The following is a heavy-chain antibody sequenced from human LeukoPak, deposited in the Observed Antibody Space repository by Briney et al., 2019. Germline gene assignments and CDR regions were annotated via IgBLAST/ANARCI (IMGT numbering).Heavy chain of an antibody. J-gene: IGHJ4*02. D-gene: IGHD6-6*01. CDR1: GFTFSSYA. CDR3: ASSYSSSSTFYVY. CDR2: ISCIGGRT. Sequence: QPGGSLRLSCAASGFTFSSYAMSWVRPPPGKGLDWVSAISCIGGRTYYADSVQGRITISRDNYQNTLYLQMDSLRAEDTAVYYWASSYSSSSTFYVYWGQGTLVTVSS. V-gene: IGHV3-23*01.